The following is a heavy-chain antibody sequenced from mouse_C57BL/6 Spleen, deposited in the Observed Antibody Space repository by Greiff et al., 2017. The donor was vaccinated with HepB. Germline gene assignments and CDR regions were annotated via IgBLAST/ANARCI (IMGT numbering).Heavy chain of an antibody. Sequence: VQLQQSGAELAKPGASVKLSCKASGYTFTSYWMHWVKQRPGQGLEWIGYINPSSGYTKYNQKFKDKATLTADKSSSTAYMQLSSLTYEDSAVYYCARRSDYDYDSLYYYAMDYWGQGTSVTVSS. J-gene: IGHJ4*01. CDR1: GYTFTSYW. CDR3: ARRSDYDYDSLYYYAMDY. D-gene: IGHD2-4*01. V-gene: IGHV1-7*01. CDR2: INPSSGYT.